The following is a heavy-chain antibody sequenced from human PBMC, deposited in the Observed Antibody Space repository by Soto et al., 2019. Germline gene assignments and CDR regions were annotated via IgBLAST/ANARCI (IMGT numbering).Heavy chain of an antibody. J-gene: IGHJ4*02. CDR3: ASSSYKGIAAAGAGDY. CDR2: IIPIFGTA. V-gene: IGHV1-69*01. Sequence: QVQLVQSWSELKKPGSSVKVSCKASGGTFSSYAISWVRQAPGQGLEWMGGIIPIFGTANYAQKFQGRVTITADESTSTAYMELSSLRSEDTAVYYCASSSYKGIAAAGAGDYWGQGTLVTVSS. D-gene: IGHD6-13*01. CDR1: GGTFSSYA.